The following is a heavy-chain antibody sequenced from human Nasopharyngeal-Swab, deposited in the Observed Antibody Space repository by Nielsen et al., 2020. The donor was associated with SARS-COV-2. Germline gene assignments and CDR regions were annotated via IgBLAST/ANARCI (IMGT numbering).Heavy chain of an antibody. CDR1: GYILSKYY. J-gene: IGHJ6*01. D-gene: IGHD2-15*01. V-gene: IGHV1-46*01. CDR2: INPSGGT. Sequence: ASVKVSCKASGYILSKYYMHWVRQALGQGLEWMGMINPSGGTKYTQKFQDRITMTRDTSTSTLYMEVARLRSDDTAVYYCARDNVVVAAANYYGVDVWGQGTTVTVSS. CDR3: ARDNVVVAAANYYGVDV.